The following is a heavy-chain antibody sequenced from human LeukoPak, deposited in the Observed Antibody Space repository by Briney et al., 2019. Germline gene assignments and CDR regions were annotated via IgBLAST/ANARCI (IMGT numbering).Heavy chain of an antibody. CDR1: GASINSSNW. CDR3: ARDRIAVAGYWYFDL. D-gene: IGHD6-19*01. V-gene: IGHV4-4*02. Sequence: SSETLSLTCAVSGASINSSNWWSWVRQSPGKGLEWIGEIYHSGSTNYNPSLKSRVTISVDRSKNQFSLKLSPVTAADTAVYYCARDRIAVAGYWYFDLWGRGTLVTVSS. CDR2: IYHSGST. J-gene: IGHJ2*01.